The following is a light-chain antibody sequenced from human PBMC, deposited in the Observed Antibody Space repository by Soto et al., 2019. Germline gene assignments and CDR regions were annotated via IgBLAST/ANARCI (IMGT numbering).Light chain of an antibody. CDR1: QSVSSSY. CDR2: GAS. Sequence: EIVLTQSPGTLSLSPGERATLYCRASQSVSSSYLAWYQQKPGQAPRLLIYGASSRATGIPDRFSGSGSGTDFTLNISRLEPEDFAVYYCQQYGSSPGFTSGPGTKVDIK. CDR3: QQYGSSPGFT. V-gene: IGKV3-20*01. J-gene: IGKJ3*01.